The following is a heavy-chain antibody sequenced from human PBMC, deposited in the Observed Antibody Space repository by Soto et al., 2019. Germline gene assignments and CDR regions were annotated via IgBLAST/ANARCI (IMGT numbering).Heavy chain of an antibody. D-gene: IGHD6-19*01. V-gene: IGHV3-21*06. CDR2: ISNSGTYV. Sequence: GGSLRLSCAASGFIFGTYTMNWVRQAPGKGLEWVSLISNSGTYVTYADTVKGRFTISRDNHKNSLILQMNSRRADDKAVYYCSADRAQWLEGAGADDWGQGTMVTVSS. CDR3: SADRAQWLEGAGADD. CDR1: GFIFGTYT. J-gene: IGHJ4*01.